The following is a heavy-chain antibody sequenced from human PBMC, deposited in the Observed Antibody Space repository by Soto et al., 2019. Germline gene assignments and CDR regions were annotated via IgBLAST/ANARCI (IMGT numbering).Heavy chain of an antibody. J-gene: IGHJ4*02. D-gene: IGHD6-13*01. CDR1: GFTFRSYG. CDR3: AKQAPYSNSWYEIDH. Sequence: EVQLLESGGGLVQPGGSLRLSCAASGFTFRSYGINWVRQAPGKGLEWVSGISGSGDSTHYADSVKGRFTISRDNSKNTLYLQMNSLRAEDTAVYYCAKQAPYSNSWYEIDHWGQGTLVTVSS. V-gene: IGHV3-23*01. CDR2: ISGSGDST.